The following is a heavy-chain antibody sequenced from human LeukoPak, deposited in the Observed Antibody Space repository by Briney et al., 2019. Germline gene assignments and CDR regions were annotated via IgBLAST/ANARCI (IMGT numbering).Heavy chain of an antibody. CDR1: GFTFSSYA. CDR3: AKDPGYSSGWPVFDY. D-gene: IGHD6-19*01. Sequence: GGSLRLSCAASGFTFSSYAMSWVRQAPGKGLEWASAISGSGGSTCYADSVKGRFTVSRDNSKNTLYLQMNSLRAEDTAVYYCAKDPGYSSGWPVFDYWGQGTLVTVSS. J-gene: IGHJ4*02. V-gene: IGHV3-23*01. CDR2: ISGSGGST.